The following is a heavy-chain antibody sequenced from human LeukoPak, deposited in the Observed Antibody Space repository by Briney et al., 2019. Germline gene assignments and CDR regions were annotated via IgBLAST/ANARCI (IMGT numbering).Heavy chain of an antibody. D-gene: IGHD3-22*01. CDR1: GFTFSSYG. CDR2: IWYDGSNK. CDR3: ARARNDYDSNGFSALDY. Sequence: GGSLRLSCAASGFTFSSYGMHWVSQAPDKGVEWVAGIWYDGSNKNYADSVKGRFTVSRDNSKNSLYLQMNSLTVADTAVYYCARARNDYDSNGFSALDYWGQGTLVTVSS. V-gene: IGHV3-33*01. J-gene: IGHJ4*02.